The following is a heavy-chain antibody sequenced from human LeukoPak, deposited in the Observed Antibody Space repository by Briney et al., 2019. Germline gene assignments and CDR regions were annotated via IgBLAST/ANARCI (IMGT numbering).Heavy chain of an antibody. J-gene: IGHJ3*02. CDR3: ARDIVLDAFDI. CDR1: GFTFSSYA. V-gene: IGHV3-23*01. D-gene: IGHD2-8*01. CDR2: ISGSGGSI. Sequence: PGGSLRLSCAASGFTFSSYAMSWVRQAPGKGLEWVSAISGSGGSIYYADSVKGRFTISRDNAKNSLYLQMNSLRAEDTAVYYCARDIVLDAFDIWGQGTMVTVSS.